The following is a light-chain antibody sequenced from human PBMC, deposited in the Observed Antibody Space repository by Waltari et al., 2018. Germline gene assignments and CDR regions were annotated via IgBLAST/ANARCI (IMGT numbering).Light chain of an antibody. V-gene: IGKV1-9*01. Sequence: IQLTQSPSSLSASVGDRVTITCRASQGISSKLAWYQQKTGKAPKLLISAASTLQSGVPVEVSGGGSGRDVNRTISSLQPEDFATYYCQQLNSYPITFGQGTRLEIK. J-gene: IGKJ5*01. CDR2: AAS. CDR3: QQLNSYPIT. CDR1: QGISSK.